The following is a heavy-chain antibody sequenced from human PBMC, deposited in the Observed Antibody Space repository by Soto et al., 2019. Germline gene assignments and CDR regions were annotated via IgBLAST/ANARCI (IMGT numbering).Heavy chain of an antibody. CDR3: ARDTYYDILTPFDY. CDR1: GYTFTNYY. D-gene: IGHD3-9*01. V-gene: IGHV1-46*01. J-gene: IGHJ4*02. CDR2: INPSDGNT. Sequence: GASVKVSCKASGYTFTNYYIHWVRQAPGQGLEWMGRINPSDGNTKYAQKFQGRVTITRDTSASTAYMELSSLRSEDTAVYYCARDTYYDILTPFDYWGQGTLVTVSS.